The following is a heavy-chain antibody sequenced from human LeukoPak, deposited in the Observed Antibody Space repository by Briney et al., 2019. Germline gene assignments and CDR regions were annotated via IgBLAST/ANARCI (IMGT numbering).Heavy chain of an antibody. CDR2: IYSGGST. CDR3: ASGIMVRGVIMTFDY. J-gene: IGHJ4*02. V-gene: IGHV3-66*01. CDR1: GFTVSSNY. D-gene: IGHD3-10*01. Sequence: GSLRLSCAASGFTVSSNYMSWVRQAPGKGLEWVSVIYSGGSTYYADSVKGRFTISRDNSKNTLYLQMNSLRAEDTAVYYCASGIMVRGVIMTFDYWGQGTLVTVSS.